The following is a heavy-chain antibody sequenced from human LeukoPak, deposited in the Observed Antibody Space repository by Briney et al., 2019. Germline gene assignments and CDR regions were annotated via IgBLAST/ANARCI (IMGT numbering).Heavy chain of an antibody. CDR1: GFTLSSYW. J-gene: IGHJ1*01. D-gene: IGHD3-22*01. CDR2: IKQDGSEK. CDR3: ARGTDYYYDTQPEYFQH. V-gene: IGHV3-7*01. Sequence: GGSLRLSCAASGFTLSSYWMSWVRQAPGKGLEWVANIKQDGSEKYYVDSVKGRFTISRDNAKNSLYLQMNSLRAEDTAVYYCARGTDYYYDTQPEYFQHWGQGTLVTVSS.